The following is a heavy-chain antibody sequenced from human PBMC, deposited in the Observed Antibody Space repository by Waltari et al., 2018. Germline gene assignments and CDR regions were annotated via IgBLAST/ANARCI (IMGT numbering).Heavy chain of an antibody. J-gene: IGHJ4*02. D-gene: IGHD3-3*01. V-gene: IGHV3-23*04. Sequence: EVQLVESGGGLVQPGGSLRLSCAASGFTFSSYAMSWVRQAPGKGLGWVSAISGSGGSTYYADSVKGRFTISRDNSKNTLYLQMNSLRAEDTAVYYCASSHWSGYSIDYWGQRTLVTVSS. CDR2: ISGSGGST. CDR3: ASSHWSGYSIDY. CDR1: GFTFSSYA.